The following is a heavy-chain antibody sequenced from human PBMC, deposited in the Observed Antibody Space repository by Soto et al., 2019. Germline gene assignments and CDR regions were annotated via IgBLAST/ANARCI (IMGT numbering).Heavy chain of an antibody. CDR2: IYSGGST. CDR1: GFTVSSNY. CDR3: ARTVEASDIVVVPAAGRYYYYMDV. Sequence: PGGSLRLSCAASGFTVSSNYMSWVRQAPGKGLEWVSVIYSGGSTYYADSVKGRFTISRDNSKNTLYLQMNSLRAEDTAVYYCARTVEASDIVVVPAAGRYYYYMDVWGKGTTVTVSS. J-gene: IGHJ6*03. V-gene: IGHV3-66*01. D-gene: IGHD2-2*01.